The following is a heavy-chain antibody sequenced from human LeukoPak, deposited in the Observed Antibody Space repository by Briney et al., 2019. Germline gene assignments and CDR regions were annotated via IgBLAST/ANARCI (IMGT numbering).Heavy chain of an antibody. J-gene: IGHJ6*03. CDR3: ARTYQLLKTKRYYYYMDV. D-gene: IGHD2-2*01. CDR1: GGSFSGYH. CDR2: INHSGST. Sequence: PSETLSLTCAVYGGSFSGYHWTWIRQPPEKGLEWIGEINHSGSTNYNPSLKSRVTIPVDTSKNQFPLKLSSVTAADTAVYYCARTYQLLKTKRYYYYMDVWGKGTTVTISS. V-gene: IGHV4-34*01.